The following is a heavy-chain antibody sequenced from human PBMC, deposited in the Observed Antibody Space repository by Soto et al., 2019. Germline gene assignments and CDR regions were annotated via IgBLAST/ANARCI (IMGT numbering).Heavy chain of an antibody. CDR1: GYTFTGYY. Sequence: ASVKVSCKASGYTFTGYYMHLVRQAPGQGLEWMGWINPNSGGTNYAQKFQGWVTMTRDTSISTAYMELSRLRSDDTAVYYCAREGGGHYDILTGYYRNSNYYYMDVWGKGTTVTVSS. V-gene: IGHV1-2*04. CDR2: INPNSGGT. D-gene: IGHD3-9*01. CDR3: AREGGGHYDILTGYYRNSNYYYMDV. J-gene: IGHJ6*03.